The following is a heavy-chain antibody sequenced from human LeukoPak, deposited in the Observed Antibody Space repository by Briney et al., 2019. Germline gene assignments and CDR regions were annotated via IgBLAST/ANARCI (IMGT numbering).Heavy chain of an antibody. V-gene: IGHV1-18*04. Sequence: GASVKVSCKASGYTFTGYYMHWVRQAPGQGLEWMGWISAYNGNTNYGQKLQGRVTMTTDTSTSTAYMELRSVRPDDTAVYYCARDEGAPIAAANVWGRGTMVTVSS. J-gene: IGHJ3*01. D-gene: IGHD6-13*01. CDR2: ISAYNGNT. CDR3: ARDEGAPIAAANV. CDR1: GYTFTGYY.